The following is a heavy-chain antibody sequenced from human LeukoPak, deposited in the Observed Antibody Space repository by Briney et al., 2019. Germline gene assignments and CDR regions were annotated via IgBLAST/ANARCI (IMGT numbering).Heavy chain of an antibody. V-gene: IGHV3-23*01. J-gene: IGHJ4*02. Sequence: GGSLRLSCAASGFTFSSYNMNWVRQAPGKGLEWVSAISGSGGSTYYADSVKGRFTISRDNSKNTLYLQMNSLRAEDTAVYYCAKVVLEHFDYWGQGTLVTVSS. D-gene: IGHD5-24*01. CDR2: ISGSGGST. CDR3: AKVVLEHFDY. CDR1: GFTFSSYN.